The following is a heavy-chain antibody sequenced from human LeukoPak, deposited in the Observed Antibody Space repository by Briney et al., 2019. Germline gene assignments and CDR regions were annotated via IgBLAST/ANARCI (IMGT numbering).Heavy chain of an antibody. CDR2: FHAGGGP. D-gene: IGHD2-21*01. Sequence: LGGSLRLSCVGYGFNVTTNNMYWVRQAPGKGLECVSAFHAGGGPDYADSVRDRFTISRDNSKNTLYLQMNSLRAEDTAVYFCGRRFCNSCPLDFWGQGTLVTVSS. V-gene: IGHV3-66*04. CDR3: GRRFCNSCPLDF. J-gene: IGHJ4*02. CDR1: GFNVTTNN.